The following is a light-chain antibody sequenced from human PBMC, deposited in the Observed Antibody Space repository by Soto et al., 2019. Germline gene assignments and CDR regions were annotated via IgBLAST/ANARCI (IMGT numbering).Light chain of an antibody. CDR3: QQYQHKSYPYT. J-gene: IGKJ2*01. CDR2: KAS. CDR1: QSIDIN. V-gene: IGKV1-5*03. Sequence: DIQMTQSPSTLSASVGDRVTITCRASQSIDINLAWYQQKPGKAPNLLIYKASSLESGVPSRFSGSGSGTECTLTISSLQPDDFATYYCQQYQHKSYPYTFGQGTKLEIK.